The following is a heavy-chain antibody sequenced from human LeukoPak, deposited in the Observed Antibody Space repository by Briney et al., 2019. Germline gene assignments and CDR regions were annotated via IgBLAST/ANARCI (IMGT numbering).Heavy chain of an antibody. Sequence: GGSLRLSCAASGFSISGYAMSWVRQAPGKGLEWVSGINSNGNTYNADSVEGRFTISRDNSKNTLYLQMNSLRVEDTAVYYCAKDQVGWTSSRFDPWGQGTVVTVSS. D-gene: IGHD6-6*01. CDR2: INSNGNT. CDR3: AKDQVGWTSSRFDP. CDR1: GFSISGYA. V-gene: IGHV3-23*01. J-gene: IGHJ5*02.